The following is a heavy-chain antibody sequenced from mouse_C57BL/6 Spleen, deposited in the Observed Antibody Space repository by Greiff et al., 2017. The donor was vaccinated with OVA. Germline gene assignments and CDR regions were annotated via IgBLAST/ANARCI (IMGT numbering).Heavy chain of an antibody. V-gene: IGHV1-20*01. Sequence: VQLQQSGPELVKPGDSVKISCKASGYSFTGYFMNWVMPSHGKSLEWIGRINPYNGDTFYNQKFKGKATLTVDKSSSTAHMELRSLTSEDSAVYYCARWGYYDYDVGYYAMDYWGQGTSVTVSS. CDR1: GYSFTGYF. CDR3: ARWGYYDYDVGYYAMDY. CDR2: INPYNGDT. J-gene: IGHJ4*01. D-gene: IGHD2-4*01.